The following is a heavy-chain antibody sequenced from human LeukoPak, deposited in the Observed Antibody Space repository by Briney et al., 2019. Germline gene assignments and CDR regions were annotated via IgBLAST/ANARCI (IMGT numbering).Heavy chain of an antibody. V-gene: IGHV4-34*01. CDR1: GGSFSGYY. CDR3: ARTNAFDI. J-gene: IGHJ3*02. CDR2: INHSGST. Sequence: SETLSLTCAVYGGSFSGYYWSWIRQPPGKGLEWIGEINHSGSTNYNPSLKSRVTISVDTSKNQFSLRLSFVTAADTAVYYCARTNAFDIWGQGTMVTVSS.